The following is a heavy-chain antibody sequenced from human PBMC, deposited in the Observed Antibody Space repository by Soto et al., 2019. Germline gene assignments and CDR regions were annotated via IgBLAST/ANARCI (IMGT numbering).Heavy chain of an antibody. D-gene: IGHD3-10*01. CDR1: GLTFSRYE. Sequence: EVKLMESGGGLVQPGRSLRLSCAASGLTFSRYEMNWVRQAPGKGLEWIAYIHSSATTMFYADSVKGRFTLSRDNAKNSLSRHLNSLGAEDTVVYYCATGWGGGGAFDFWGQGTMVTVSS. CDR2: IHSSATTM. V-gene: IGHV3-48*03. J-gene: IGHJ3*01. CDR3: ATGWGGGGAFDF.